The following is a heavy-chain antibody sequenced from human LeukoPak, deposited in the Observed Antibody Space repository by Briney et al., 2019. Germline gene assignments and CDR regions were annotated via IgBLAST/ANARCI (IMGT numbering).Heavy chain of an antibody. V-gene: IGHV3-74*01. CDR1: GSTFSSYW. D-gene: IGHD5-24*01. Sequence: GGSLRLSCAASGSTFSSYWMHWVRQAPGKGLVWVSRINSDGSSTSYADSVKGRFTISRDNAKNTLYLQMNSLRAEDTAVYYCARAGRWLQSFVSWGQGTLVTVSS. J-gene: IGHJ5*02. CDR3: ARAGRWLQSFVS. CDR2: INSDGSST.